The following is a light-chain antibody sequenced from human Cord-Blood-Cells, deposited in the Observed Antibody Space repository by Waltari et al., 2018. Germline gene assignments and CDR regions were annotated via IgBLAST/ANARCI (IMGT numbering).Light chain of an antibody. CDR3: QVWDSSSDHPV. V-gene: IGLV3-21*04. J-gene: IGLJ2*01. CDR2: YDS. Sequence: SYVLTQPPSVSVAPGKTARITCGGNNIGSKRVHWYQQKPGQAPVLVIYYDSVRPSGIPERFSGSNSGNTATLTISRGEAGDEADYYCQVWDSSSDHPVFGGGTKLTVL. CDR1: NIGSKR.